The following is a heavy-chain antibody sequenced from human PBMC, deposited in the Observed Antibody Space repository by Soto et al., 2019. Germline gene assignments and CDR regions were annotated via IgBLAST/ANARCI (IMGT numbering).Heavy chain of an antibody. CDR1: GFTFSSYW. V-gene: IGHV3-7*01. D-gene: IGHD1-26*01. J-gene: IGHJ4*02. CDR3: AREMGEWELLGVDY. CDR2: IKQDGSEK. Sequence: EVQLVESGGGLVQPGGSLRLSCAASGFTFSSYWMSWVRQAPGKGLEWVANIKQDGSEKYYVDSVKGRFTISRDNAKNSLYLQMNSLRAEDTAVYYCAREMGEWELLGVDYWGQGTLVTVSS.